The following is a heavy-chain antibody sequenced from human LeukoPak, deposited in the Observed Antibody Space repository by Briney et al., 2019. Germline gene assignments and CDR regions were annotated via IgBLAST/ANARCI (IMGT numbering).Heavy chain of an antibody. Sequence: ASVKVSCKASGYTFTSYDINWVRQATGQGLEWMGWMNPNSGNTGYAQKFQGRVTMTRNTSISTAYMELSSLRSEDTAVYYCARVDYAVTPYYYYYYMDVWGKGTTVTVSS. V-gene: IGHV1-8*01. CDR2: MNPNSGNT. J-gene: IGHJ6*03. CDR1: GYTFTSYD. CDR3: ARVDYAVTPYYYYYYMDV. D-gene: IGHD3-16*01.